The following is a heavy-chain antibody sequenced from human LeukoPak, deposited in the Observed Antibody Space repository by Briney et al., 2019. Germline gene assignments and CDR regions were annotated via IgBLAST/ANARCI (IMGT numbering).Heavy chain of an antibody. CDR1: GFTVSSNY. CDR3: AKGIYSSGWSYFDY. CDR2: IYAGGST. V-gene: IGHV3-53*04. J-gene: IGHJ4*01. Sequence: GGSLRLSCAASGFTVSSNYMSWVRQAPGKGLEWVSLIYAGGSTYYADAVKGRFTISRHNSKNTLHLQMNSLRVEDTAVYYCAKGIYSSGWSYFDYWGHGTLVTVSS. D-gene: IGHD6-19*01.